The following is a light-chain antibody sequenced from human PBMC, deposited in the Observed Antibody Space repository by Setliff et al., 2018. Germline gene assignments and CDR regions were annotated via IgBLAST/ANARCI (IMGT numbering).Light chain of an antibody. CDR3: QHTYNVFKA. V-gene: IGKV1-39*01. Sequence: DIQMTQSPSSLSASVGDRVIISCRASQSISTSVNWYQQKPGRAPNLLIYAASNLQSGVPSRFSGSGSGTDFTLSITDLQPEDFATYYCQHTYNVFKAFGQGTKVDIK. CDR2: AAS. J-gene: IGKJ1*01. CDR1: QSISTS.